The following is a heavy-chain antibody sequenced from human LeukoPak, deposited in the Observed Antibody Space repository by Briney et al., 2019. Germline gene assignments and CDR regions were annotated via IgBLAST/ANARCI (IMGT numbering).Heavy chain of an antibody. J-gene: IGHJ5*02. Sequence: PGGSLRLSCVASGFTFSDYYMSWFRQAPGKGLEWVTYISSSGSSTYYADSVKGRFTISRDNARNSLYLQMNSLRAEDTAVYYCVRSSSGSLGGSWGQGTLVTVSS. V-gene: IGHV3-11*01. CDR2: ISSSGSST. CDR3: VRSSSGSLGGS. CDR1: GFTFSDYY. D-gene: IGHD6-19*01.